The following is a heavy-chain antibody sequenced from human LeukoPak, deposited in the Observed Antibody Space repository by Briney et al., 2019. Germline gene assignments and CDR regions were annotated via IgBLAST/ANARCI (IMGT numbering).Heavy chain of an antibody. CDR3: ARLDDYSNFHYYYYIDV. D-gene: IGHD4-11*01. V-gene: IGHV4-39*01. J-gene: IGHJ6*03. CDR2: IYYSGST. CDR1: GGSISSSSYY. Sequence: SETLSLTCTVSGGSISSSSYYWGWIRQPPGKGLEWIGSIYYSGSTYYNPSLKSRVTISVDTSKNQFSLKLSSVTAADTAVYYCARLDDYSNFHYYYYIDVWGKGTTVTVSS.